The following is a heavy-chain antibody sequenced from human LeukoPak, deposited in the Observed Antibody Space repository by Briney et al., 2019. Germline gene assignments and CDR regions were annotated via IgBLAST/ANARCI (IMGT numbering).Heavy chain of an antibody. CDR2: NDYSGTT. J-gene: IGHJ6*02. Sequence: ETLSLTCTVSGGSISSYSCSWIRQPPGKGLEWIGYNDYSGTTNYNPSLKSRVTISVDTSKNQFSLKLSSVTAADTAVYYCAVDSSGWSNYYYYGMDVWGQGTTVTVSS. V-gene: IGHV4-59*01. CDR1: GGSISSYS. D-gene: IGHD6-19*01. CDR3: AVDSSGWSNYYYYGMDV.